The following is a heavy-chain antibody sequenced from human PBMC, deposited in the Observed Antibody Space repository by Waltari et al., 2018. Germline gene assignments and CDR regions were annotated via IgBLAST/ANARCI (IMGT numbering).Heavy chain of an antibody. CDR3: ARRMVTTGYFDY. J-gene: IGHJ4*02. D-gene: IGHD4-4*01. Sequence: QEQLQESGPGLVKPSETLSLTCTVSGGPFSSTSYYWGWIRQPPGKGLEWIGYVFYNGDTYYNPSLKSRVTISIDTSKNQFSLKLTSVTAADTAVYHCARRMVTTGYFDYWGQGTLVTVSS. V-gene: IGHV4-39*01. CDR2: VFYNGDT. CDR1: GGPFSSTSYY.